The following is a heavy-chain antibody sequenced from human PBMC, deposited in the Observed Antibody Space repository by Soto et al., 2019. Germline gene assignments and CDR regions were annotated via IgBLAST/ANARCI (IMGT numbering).Heavy chain of an antibody. V-gene: IGHV1-18*01. J-gene: IGHJ4*02. CDR1: GYIFSSYG. CDR3: ARRGQQLVRDFDY. D-gene: IGHD6-13*01. Sequence: QVQLVQSGAEVKKPGASVRVSCKASGYIFSSYGITWVRQAPGQGLEWMGWISTYNGNTNYAQKLQDRVTMTTDASTPTAYMELRSLRSDDTDVYYCARRGQQLVRDFDYWGQGTLVTVSS. CDR2: ISTYNGNT.